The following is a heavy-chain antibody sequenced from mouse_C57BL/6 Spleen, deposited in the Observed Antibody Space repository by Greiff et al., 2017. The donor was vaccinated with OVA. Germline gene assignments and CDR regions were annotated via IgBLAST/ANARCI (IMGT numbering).Heavy chain of an antibody. Sequence: VQLKESGPGLVKPSQSLSLTCSVTGYSITSGYYWNWIRQFPGNKLEWMGYISYDGSNNYNPSLKNRISITRDTSKNQFFLKLNSVTTEDTATYYCARMGVVNYFDYWGQGTTLTVSS. CDR2: ISYDGSN. CDR3: ARMGVVNYFDY. CDR1: GYSITSGYY. J-gene: IGHJ2*01. D-gene: IGHD1-1*02. V-gene: IGHV3-6*01.